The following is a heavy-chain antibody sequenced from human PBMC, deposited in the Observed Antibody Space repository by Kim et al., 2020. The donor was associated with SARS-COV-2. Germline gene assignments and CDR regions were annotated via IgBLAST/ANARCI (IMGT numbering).Heavy chain of an antibody. J-gene: IGHJ5*02. CDR3: ARGSSLTIFGVVGWFDP. CDR2: IYYSGST. Sequence: SETLSLTCTVSGGSISSYYWSWIRQPPGKGLEWIGYIYYSGSTNYNPSLKSRVTISVDTSKNQFSLKLSSVTAAGTAVYYCARGSSLTIFGVVGWFDPWGQGTLVTVSS. D-gene: IGHD3-3*01. V-gene: IGHV4-59*01. CDR1: GGSISSYY.